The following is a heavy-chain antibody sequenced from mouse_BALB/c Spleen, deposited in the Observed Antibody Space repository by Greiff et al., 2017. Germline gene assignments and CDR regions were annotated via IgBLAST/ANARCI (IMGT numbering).Heavy chain of an antibody. D-gene: IGHD2-3*01. J-gene: IGHJ2*01. CDR3: ARLDVFDY. V-gene: IGHV1-69*02. CDR2: FDPTDSYT. Sequence: QVQLQQPGAELVKPGASVKLSCKASGYTFTSYWMHWVKQRLGQGLEWIGEFDPTDSYTNYNQKFKGKATWTVDKSSSTAYMQLSSVTSDDSAVYYCARLDVFDYWGQGTTLTVSS. CDR1: GYTFTSYW.